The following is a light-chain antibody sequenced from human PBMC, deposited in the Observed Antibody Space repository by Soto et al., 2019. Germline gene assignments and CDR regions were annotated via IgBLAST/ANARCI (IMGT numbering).Light chain of an antibody. CDR1: QSISTW. CDR2: KAS. V-gene: IGKV1-5*03. J-gene: IGKJ2*01. Sequence: DIQMTQSPATLSASVGDRVTITCRASQSISTWLAWYQQKPGKAPKPLIYKASSLEIGVPPRFSGSGSGTEFTLTVSSLQPDDFATYYCQHYNSYPYIFGQGTKLEI. CDR3: QHYNSYPYI.